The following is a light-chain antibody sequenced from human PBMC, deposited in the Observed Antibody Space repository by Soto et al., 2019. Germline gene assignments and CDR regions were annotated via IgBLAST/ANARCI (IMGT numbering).Light chain of an antibody. CDR3: QQYGSSPRT. CDR1: QSVSSTF. Sequence: TVLTQSPGTLSLSPGERATLSCSASQSVSSTFLAWYQQKPGQAPGLLLFGASNRASGIPDRFAGSGSGTDFTLTISRMEPDAFAVYYCQQYGSSPRTFGGGTKV. CDR2: GAS. V-gene: IGKV3-20*01. J-gene: IGKJ4*01.